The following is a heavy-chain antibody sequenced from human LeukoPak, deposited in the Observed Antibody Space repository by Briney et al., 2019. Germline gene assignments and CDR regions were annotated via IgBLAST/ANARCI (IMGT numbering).Heavy chain of an antibody. CDR2: ISYRGTP. D-gene: IGHD1-14*01. CDR3: ARTTLLWYFDN. Sequence: SETLSLTCTVSGDSINSGSCYWGWIRQPPGKGLEWIGSISYRGTPSYNPSLRSRVTMSVDTSKNQFSLHLKSVTAADTAVFYCARTTLLWYFDNWGPGALVAVSS. V-gene: IGHV4-39*01. CDR1: GDSINSGSCY. J-gene: IGHJ4*01.